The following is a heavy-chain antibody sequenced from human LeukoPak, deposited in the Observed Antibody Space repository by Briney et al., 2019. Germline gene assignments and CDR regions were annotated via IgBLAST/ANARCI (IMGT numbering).Heavy chain of an antibody. Sequence: SETLSLTCTVSGYSIRSGYYWGCIRQPAGKGLEWIGRIYTSGSTNYNPSLKSRVTISVDTSKNQFSLKLSSVTAADTAVYYCARDLGDSGYDLISWFDPWGQGTLVTVSS. D-gene: IGHD5-12*01. CDR3: ARDLGDSGYDLISWFDP. J-gene: IGHJ5*02. CDR1: GYSIRSGYY. V-gene: IGHV4-61*02. CDR2: IYTSGST.